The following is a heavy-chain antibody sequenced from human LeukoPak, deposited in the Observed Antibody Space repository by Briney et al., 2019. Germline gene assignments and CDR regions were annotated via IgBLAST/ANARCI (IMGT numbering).Heavy chain of an antibody. D-gene: IGHD2-2*01. CDR3: ARRGCSSNSCYAAHFDS. Sequence: GESLNISCTGPGYSFTCDLIGWVRQTRRKGLEWMGIIYPSDSDTRYSPSFQGQATTSVDKSISTAYLQLRGLTASDTAVYYCARRGCSSNSCYAAHFDSWGHGTLVTVSS. CDR1: GYSFTCDL. V-gene: IGHV5-51*01. CDR2: IYPSDSDT. J-gene: IGHJ4*01.